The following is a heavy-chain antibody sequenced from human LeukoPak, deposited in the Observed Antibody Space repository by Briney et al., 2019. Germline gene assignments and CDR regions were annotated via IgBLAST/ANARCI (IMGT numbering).Heavy chain of an antibody. CDR2: KSYDGSNK. CDR1: GFTFSSYG. D-gene: IGHD3-22*01. V-gene: IGHV3-30*18. CDR3: AKFGDSSGSDY. Sequence: PGRSLRLSCAASGFTFSSYGMHWVRQAPGKGLEWVAVKSYDGSNKYYADSVKGRFTISRDNSKNTLYLQMNSLRAEDTAVYYCAKFGDSSGSDYWGQGTLVTVSS. J-gene: IGHJ4*02.